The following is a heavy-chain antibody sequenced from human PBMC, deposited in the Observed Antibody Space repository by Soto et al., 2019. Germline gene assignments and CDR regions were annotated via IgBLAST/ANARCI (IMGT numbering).Heavy chain of an antibody. V-gene: IGHV4-59*01. CDR2: IYYSGST. Sequence: KPXETLSLTCPVSGGSISIYYWTWIRQPPGKGLEWIGYIYYSGSTNYNPSLKSRVTISIDTSKSQFSLKLSSVTAADTAVYYCADLSFGDYYDSTGYHYWGQGTLVTVYS. J-gene: IGHJ4*02. D-gene: IGHD3-22*01. CDR3: ADLSFGDYYDSTGYHY. CDR1: GGSISIYY.